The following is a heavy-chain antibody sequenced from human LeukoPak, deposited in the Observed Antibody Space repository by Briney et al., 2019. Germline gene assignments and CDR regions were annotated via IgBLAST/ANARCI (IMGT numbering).Heavy chain of an antibody. Sequence: GASVKVACKASGYTFTSYDINWVRQATGQGLEWMGWMNPNSGNTGYAQKFQGRVTMTRNTSISTAYMELSSLRSEDTAVYYCARGMWAPSDFWSGYYWSWFDPWGQGTLVTVSS. CDR3: ARGMWAPSDFWSGYYWSWFDP. D-gene: IGHD3-3*01. CDR2: MNPNSGNT. V-gene: IGHV1-8*01. J-gene: IGHJ5*02. CDR1: GYTFTSYD.